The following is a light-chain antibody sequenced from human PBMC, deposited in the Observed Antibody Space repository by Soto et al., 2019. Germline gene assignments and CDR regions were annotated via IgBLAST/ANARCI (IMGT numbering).Light chain of an antibody. CDR1: SSDIGGYNL. V-gene: IGLV2-23*01. CDR2: EGS. J-gene: IGLJ3*02. Sequence: QSALTQPASVSGSPGQSITISCAGTSSDIGGYNLVSWYQQHPGKAPKLMIYEGSKRPSGVSTRFSGSKSGNTASLTISGLQAEDEADYYCCSYAGSTTWVFGGGNQLTVL. CDR3: CSYAGSTTWV.